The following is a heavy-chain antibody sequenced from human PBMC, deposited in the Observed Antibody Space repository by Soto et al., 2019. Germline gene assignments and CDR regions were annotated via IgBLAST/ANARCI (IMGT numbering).Heavy chain of an antibody. V-gene: IGHV3-30*18. Sequence: QVQLVESGGGVVQPGRSLRLSCAASGFNFSNYGMHWVRQAPGKGLEWVALISFDGIGEYYADSVKGRFTISRDNSKNTLYLLVNSLRREDTAMYFCAKDLDVTIAGGDFDYWGQGTLVTVSS. CDR2: ISFDGIGE. CDR3: AKDLDVTIAGGDFDY. D-gene: IGHD4-17*01. CDR1: GFNFSNYG. J-gene: IGHJ4*02.